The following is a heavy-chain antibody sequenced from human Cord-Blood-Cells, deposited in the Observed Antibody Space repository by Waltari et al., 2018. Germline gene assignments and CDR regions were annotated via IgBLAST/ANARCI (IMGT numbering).Heavy chain of an antibody. CDR1: GGSIGSCSYY. V-gene: IGHV4-39*01. CDR2: IYYSGST. CDR3: ARSRGYSYGDAFDI. D-gene: IGHD5-18*01. Sequence: QLQLQESGPGLVKPSETLSLTCTVSGGSIGSCSYYWRWIRRPPGKGLEWIGSIYYSGSTYYNPSLKSRVTISVDTSKNQFSLKLSSVTAADTAVYYCARSRGYSYGDAFDIWGQGTMVTVSS. J-gene: IGHJ3*02.